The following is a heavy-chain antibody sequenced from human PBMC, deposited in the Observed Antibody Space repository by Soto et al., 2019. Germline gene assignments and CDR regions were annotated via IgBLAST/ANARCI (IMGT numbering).Heavy chain of an antibody. Sequence: PSETLSLTCTVSGCSMSRYYWTWIRQPPGKGLEWIGNIHYTGSTNYNPSLKSRVTILLGTSTSQFSLKVSSVTAADTAVYYCARDLTISSTDGPLDPWGHGPLVTVSS. CDR2: IHYTGST. CDR3: ARDLTISSTDGPLDP. D-gene: IGHD1-1*01. V-gene: IGHV4-59*01. CDR1: GCSMSRYY. J-gene: IGHJ5*02.